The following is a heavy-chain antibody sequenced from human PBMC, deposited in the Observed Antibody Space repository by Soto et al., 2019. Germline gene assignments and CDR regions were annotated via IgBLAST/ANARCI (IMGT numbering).Heavy chain of an antibody. J-gene: IGHJ4*02. CDR2: IITAFGTT. CDR3: TRSYGYTFGGSLDN. Sequence: QVQLVQSGPEVKKPGSSVKVSCKASGDTFNSYVITWVRQAPGQGLEWLGGIITAFGTTSYAQNFKDTLTITADEAATTDHMELSSLTSDDTAMYYCTRSYGYTFGGSLDNWGQGTLVTVSS. V-gene: IGHV1-69*01. CDR1: GDTFNSYV. D-gene: IGHD5-18*01.